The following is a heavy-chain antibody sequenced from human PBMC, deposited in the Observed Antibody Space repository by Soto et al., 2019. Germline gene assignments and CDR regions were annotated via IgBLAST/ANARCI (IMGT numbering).Heavy chain of an antibody. D-gene: IGHD6-13*01. CDR2: INPSGGST. CDR3: AAAPRAATYYYYTMDV. J-gene: IGHJ6*02. CDR1: GYTFTSYY. Sequence: ASVKVSCKASGYTFTSYYMHWVRQAPGQGLEWMGIINPSGGSTSYAQKFQGRVTMTRDTSTSTVYMELSSLRSEDTAVYYCAAAPRAATYYYYTMDVWGQGTTVTVSS. V-gene: IGHV1-46*01.